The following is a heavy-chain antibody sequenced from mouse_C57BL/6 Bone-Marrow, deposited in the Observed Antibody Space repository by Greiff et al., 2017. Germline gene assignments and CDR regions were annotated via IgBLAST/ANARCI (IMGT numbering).Heavy chain of an antibody. Sequence: VQLQQSGAELVRPGASVTLSCKASGYTFTDYEMHWVKQTPVHGLEWIGAIDPETGGTAYNQKFKGTAILTADKSSSTAYMELRSLTSEDSAVYYCTRTVYYYGSIAHWYFDVWGTGTTVTVSS. CDR3: TRTVYYYGSIAHWYFDV. V-gene: IGHV1-15*01. CDR2: IDPETGGT. J-gene: IGHJ1*03. D-gene: IGHD1-1*01. CDR1: GYTFTDYE.